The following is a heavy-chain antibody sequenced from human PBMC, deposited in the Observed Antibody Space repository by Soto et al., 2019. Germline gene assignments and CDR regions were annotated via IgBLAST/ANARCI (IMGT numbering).Heavy chain of an antibody. D-gene: IGHD6-13*01. CDR2: IYSAGSA. J-gene: IGHJ6*02. CDR1: GFTVSVNL. CDR3: AKDEFIARYYYYRMAV. Sequence: PGGSLRLSCAASGFTVSVNLMNWVRQAPGKGLEWVSVIYSAGSADFADSVKVRFTISRDNSKNTLYLQMNSLRAEDTAVYYCAKDEFIARYYYYRMAVWGQGTTVTVSS. V-gene: IGHV3-66*01.